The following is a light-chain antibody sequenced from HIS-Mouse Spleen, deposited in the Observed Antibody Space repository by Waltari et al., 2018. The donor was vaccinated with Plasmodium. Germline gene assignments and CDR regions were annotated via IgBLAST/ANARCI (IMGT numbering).Light chain of an antibody. V-gene: IGLV2-23*01. CDR3: CSYAGSSTYV. CDR1: SSDVWSYNL. Sequence: QSALTQPASVSGSPGQSITISCTGTSSDVWSYNLVSWYQQHPGKAPNLMLYEGSKRPSGVSNRFSGSKSGNTASLTISGLQAEDEADYYCCSYAGSSTYVFGTGTKVTVL. J-gene: IGLJ1*01. CDR2: EGS.